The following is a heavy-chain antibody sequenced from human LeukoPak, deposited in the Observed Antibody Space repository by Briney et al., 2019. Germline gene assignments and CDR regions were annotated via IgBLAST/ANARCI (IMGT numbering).Heavy chain of an antibody. CDR3: AKTVVWFGEFFDY. Sequence: AGGSLRLSCAASGFTFSSYGMSWVRQAPGKGLEWVSAISGSGGSTYYADSVKGRFTISRDNSKNTLYLQMKSLRAEDTAVYYCAKTVVWFGEFFDYWGQGTLVTVSS. V-gene: IGHV3-23*01. D-gene: IGHD3-10*01. CDR2: ISGSGGST. CDR1: GFTFSSYG. J-gene: IGHJ4*02.